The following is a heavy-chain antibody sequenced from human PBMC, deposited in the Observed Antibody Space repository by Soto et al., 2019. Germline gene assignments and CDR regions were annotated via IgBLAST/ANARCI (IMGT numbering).Heavy chain of an antibody. CDR2: IYYSGST. J-gene: IGHJ6*02. Sequence: SETLSLTCTVSGGSISSYYWSWIRQPPGKGLEWIGYIYYSGSTNYNPSLKSRLTISVDTSKNQFPLKLSSVTAADTAVYYCARDDKGFWSGQDYYYGMDVWGQGTTVTVSS. CDR3: ARDDKGFWSGQDYYYGMDV. V-gene: IGHV4-59*01. D-gene: IGHD3-3*01. CDR1: GGSISSYY.